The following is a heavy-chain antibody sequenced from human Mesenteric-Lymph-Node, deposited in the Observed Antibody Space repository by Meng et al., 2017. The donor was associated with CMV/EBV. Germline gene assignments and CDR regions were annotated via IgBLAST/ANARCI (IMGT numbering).Heavy chain of an antibody. CDR1: GFIVSTNY. J-gene: IGHJ4*02. Sequence: GGSLRPSCAVSGFIVSTNYMTWVRQPPGKGLEWVSVIYTGGTTYYADSVKGRFTISRDNSKNTLYLQMNSLRAEDTAIYDCARHCSSTSCYNTSGSDYWGQGALVTVSS. CDR3: ARHCSSTSCYNTSGSDY. V-gene: IGHV3-53*01. D-gene: IGHD2-2*01. CDR2: IYTGGTT.